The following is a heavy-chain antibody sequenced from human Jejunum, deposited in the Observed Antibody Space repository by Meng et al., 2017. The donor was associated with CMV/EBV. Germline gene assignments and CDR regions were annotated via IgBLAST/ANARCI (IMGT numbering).Heavy chain of an antibody. Sequence: QVQLQESGPGLVTPSETLSLTCTVSGDSMNTRTYYWAWIRQSPGKGLELIGNIFYTGSTYLNPSLQSRLRLSIDTSKNHFSLNLTSVTAADTAVYFCARSYYDTVGYYFAHWGPGTLVTVSS. CDR2: IFYTGST. CDR1: GDSMNTRTYY. D-gene: IGHD3-22*01. V-gene: IGHV4-39*02. J-gene: IGHJ4*02. CDR3: ARSYYDTVGYYFAH.